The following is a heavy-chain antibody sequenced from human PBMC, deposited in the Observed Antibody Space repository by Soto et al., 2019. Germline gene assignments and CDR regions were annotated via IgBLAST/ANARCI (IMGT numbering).Heavy chain of an antibody. CDR1: GGSISSGDYY. J-gene: IGHJ5*02. Sequence: SETLSLTCTVSGGSISSGDYYWSWIRQPPGKGLEWIGHIYYSGSTYYNPSLKSRVTISVDTSKNQFSLKLSSVTAADTAVYYCARDRGDINWFDPWGQGTLVTISS. D-gene: IGHD3-9*01. CDR2: IYYSGST. CDR3: ARDRGDINWFDP. V-gene: IGHV4-30-4*01.